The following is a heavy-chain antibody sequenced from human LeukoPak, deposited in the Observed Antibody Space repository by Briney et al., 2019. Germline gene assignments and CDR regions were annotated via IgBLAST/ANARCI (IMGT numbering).Heavy chain of an antibody. CDR1: GVAISNYY. D-gene: IGHD5-18*01. J-gene: IGHJ6*02. Sequence: PSETLSLTCSVSGVAISNYYWSWIRQPPGERLEWIGYIYYTGSTNYNPSLKSRVTISIDTSRNQFSLKLNSVTAADTAVYYCARAGYGYGSGMDVWGQGTTVTVSS. CDR3: ARAGYGYGSGMDV. CDR2: IYYTGST. V-gene: IGHV4-59*01.